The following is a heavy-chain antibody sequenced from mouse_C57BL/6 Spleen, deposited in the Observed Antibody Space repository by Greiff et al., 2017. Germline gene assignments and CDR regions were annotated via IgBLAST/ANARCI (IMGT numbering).Heavy chain of an antibody. J-gene: IGHJ3*01. D-gene: IGHD1-1*01. CDR3: TRDRVTTVVEWVFAY. V-gene: IGHV5-9-1*02. CDR1: GFNFSSYA. Sequence: EVQLVESGEGLVKPGGSLKLSCAASGFNFSSYAMSWVRQTPEKRLEWVAYISSGGDYIYYADTVKGRVTISRDNARNTLYLQMSSLKSEDTAMYYCTRDRVTTVVEWVFAYWGQGTLVTVSA. CDR2: ISSGGDYI.